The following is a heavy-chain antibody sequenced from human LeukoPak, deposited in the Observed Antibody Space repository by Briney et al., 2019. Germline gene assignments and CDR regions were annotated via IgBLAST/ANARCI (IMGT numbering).Heavy chain of an antibody. CDR3: XXXXXXXXXXXSGYYTDFDY. J-gene: IGHJ4*02. V-gene: IGHV3-30-3*01. D-gene: IGHD3-3*01. Sequence: GRSLRLSCAASGFTFSSYAMHWVRQAPGKGLEWVAVISYDGSNKYYADSVKGRFTISRDNSKNTLYLQMNSLRAEDTAVYYCXXXXXXXXXXXSGYYTDFDYWGQGTLVTVSS. CDR2: ISYDGSNK. CDR1: GFTFSSYA.